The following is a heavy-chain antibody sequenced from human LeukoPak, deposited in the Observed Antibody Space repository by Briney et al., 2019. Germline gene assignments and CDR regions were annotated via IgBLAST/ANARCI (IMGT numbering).Heavy chain of an antibody. J-gene: IGHJ6*02. CDR3: ARGIAVAGKTYYYYGMDV. CDR1: DGSISSSSYY. V-gene: IGHV4-39*07. Sequence: PSETLSLAFTVSDGSISSSSYYWGWIRQPPGKGLEWIGSIYYSGSTYYNPSLKSRVTISVDKSKNQFSLKLSSVTAADTAVYYCARGIAVAGKTYYYYGMDVWGQGTTVTVSS. CDR2: IYYSGST. D-gene: IGHD6-19*01.